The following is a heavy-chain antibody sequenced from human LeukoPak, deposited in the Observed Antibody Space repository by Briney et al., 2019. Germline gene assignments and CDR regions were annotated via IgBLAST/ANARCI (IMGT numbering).Heavy chain of an antibody. J-gene: IGHJ4*02. CDR1: GFTFDDYA. CDR2: ISWDGGST. Sequence: GGSLRLSCAASGFTFDDYAMHWVRQAPGKGLEWVSLISWDGGSTYYADSVKGRFTISRDNSKNSLYLQMNSLRAEDTALYYCAKDRAPSYYYDGSGYYGALDYWGQGTLVTVSS. CDR3: AKDRAPSYYYDGSGYYGALDY. V-gene: IGHV3-43D*03. D-gene: IGHD3-22*01.